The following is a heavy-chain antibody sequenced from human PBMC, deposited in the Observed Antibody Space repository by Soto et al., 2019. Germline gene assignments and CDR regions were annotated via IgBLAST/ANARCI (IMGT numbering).Heavy chain of an antibody. J-gene: IGHJ4*02. CDR1: GYTFTSYA. CDR2: INAGNGNT. Sequence: ASVKVSCKAFGYTFTSYAMHWVRQAPGQRLEWMGWINAGNGNTKYSQKFQGSVTITRDTSASTAYMELSSLRSEDTAVYYCARDNSRGYSSSWYGYWGQGTLVTVSS. V-gene: IGHV1-3*01. CDR3: ARDNSRGYSSSWYGY. D-gene: IGHD6-13*01.